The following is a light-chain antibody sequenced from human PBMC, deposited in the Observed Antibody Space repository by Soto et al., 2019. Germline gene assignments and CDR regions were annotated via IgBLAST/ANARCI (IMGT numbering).Light chain of an antibody. CDR3: QQRSHWPHFP. Sequence: EIVLTQSPATLSLSPGERATLSCRASESVSSYLTWYKQKPGQAPRILIDAASNSATGIPARFSGSGSGTDVTLTIRSLEPEDFAVYYFQQRSHWPHFPFGPGTKVEIK. J-gene: IGKJ3*01. V-gene: IGKV3-11*01. CDR2: AAS. CDR1: ESVSSY.